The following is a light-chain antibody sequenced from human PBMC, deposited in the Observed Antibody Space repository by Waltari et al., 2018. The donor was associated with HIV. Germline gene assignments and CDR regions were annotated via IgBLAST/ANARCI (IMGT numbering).Light chain of an antibody. V-gene: IGKV1-39*01. CDR1: QNITKY. Sequence: DIQMTQSPSSLSAYVGDRVTITCRASQNITKYLNWYQQRPGKDPNLLIFGASTLQIGVPSRIRGSGSGTNFTLTITNLQPEDIATYFCQQSYTSLPYTFGPWTRLEIK. J-gene: IGKJ2*01. CDR2: GAS. CDR3: QQSYTSLPYT.